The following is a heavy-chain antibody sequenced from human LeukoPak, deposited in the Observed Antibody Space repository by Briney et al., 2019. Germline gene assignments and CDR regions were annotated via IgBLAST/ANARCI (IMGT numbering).Heavy chain of an antibody. CDR1: GLTFRSFA. CDR3: AKGFSLGSFDF. D-gene: IGHD1-26*01. CDR2: ISGSGGST. Sequence: GGSLRLSGAASGLTFRSFAMSWFGKAPGKGLKWVSAISGSGGSTYYADSVKGRFTISRDNSKNTLYLQVNSLRAEDTAVYYCAKGFSLGSFDFWGQGILVTVSS. J-gene: IGHJ4*02. V-gene: IGHV3-23*01.